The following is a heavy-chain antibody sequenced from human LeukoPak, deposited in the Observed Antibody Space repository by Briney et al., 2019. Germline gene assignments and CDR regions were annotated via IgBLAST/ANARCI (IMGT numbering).Heavy chain of an antibody. Sequence: GGSLRLSCAASGFTFSSYGMHWVRQAPGRGLEWVAVISYDGSNKYYADSLKGRFTISRDNSKNTLYLQMNSLRAEDTAVYYCAKDDSDTEYYFDYWGQGTLVTVSS. CDR3: AKDDSDTEYYFDY. V-gene: IGHV3-30*18. J-gene: IGHJ4*02. CDR1: GFTFSSYG. CDR2: ISYDGSNK. D-gene: IGHD5-18*01.